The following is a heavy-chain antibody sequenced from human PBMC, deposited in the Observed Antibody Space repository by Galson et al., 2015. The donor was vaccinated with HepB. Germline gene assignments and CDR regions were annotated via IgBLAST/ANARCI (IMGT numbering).Heavy chain of an antibody. J-gene: IGHJ5*02. Sequence: SLRLSCAASGFTFSSYSMNWVRQAPGKGLEWVSSISSSSSYIYYADSVKGRFTISRDNAKNSLYLQMNSLRAEDTAVYYCARDFGAITMVRGVMEFDPWGQGTLVTVSS. D-gene: IGHD3-10*01. CDR1: GFTFSSYS. V-gene: IGHV3-21*01. CDR3: ARDFGAITMVRGVMEFDP. CDR2: ISSSSSYI.